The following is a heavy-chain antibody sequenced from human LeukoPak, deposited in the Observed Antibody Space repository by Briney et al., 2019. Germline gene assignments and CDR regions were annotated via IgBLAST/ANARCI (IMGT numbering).Heavy chain of an antibody. CDR1: GYSISSGYY. CDR3: AQDSSGWTNWFDP. CDR2: IYHSGRT. V-gene: IGHV4-38-2*02. J-gene: IGHJ5*02. D-gene: IGHD6-19*01. Sequence: SETLSLTCTVSGYSISSGYYWGWIRQPPGKGLEWIGSIYHSGRTFYNPSLKSRVTISVDTSKNQFSLKLTSVTAADTAVYYCAQDSSGWTNWFDPWGQGTLVTVSS.